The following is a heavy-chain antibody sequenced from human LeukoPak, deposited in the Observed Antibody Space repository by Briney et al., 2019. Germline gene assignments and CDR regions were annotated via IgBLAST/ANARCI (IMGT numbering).Heavy chain of an antibody. CDR1: GFTFSNYW. Sequence: GESLTLSCAVSGFTFSNYWMHWVRQAPGKGLVWVSRITCNGTTTYDASLKGRFTISRDKAKKQLSLKMNSLTADDTAVYYCARASGTNGDYVQIDDWGQGTLVTVSS. J-gene: IGHJ4*02. CDR3: ARASGTNGDYVQIDD. V-gene: IGHV3-74*01. D-gene: IGHD2-21*01. CDR2: ITCNGTT.